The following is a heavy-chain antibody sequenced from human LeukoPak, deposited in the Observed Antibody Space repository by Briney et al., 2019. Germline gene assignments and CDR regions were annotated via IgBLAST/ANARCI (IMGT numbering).Heavy chain of an antibody. D-gene: IGHD3-10*01. CDR3: ARGGVTMVRGVTLNYYYYMDV. Sequence: GGSLRLSCAASGFTVSSNYMSWVRQAPGKGLERVSVIYSGGSTYYADSVKGRFTISRDNSKNTLYLQMNSLRAEDTAVYYCARGGVTMVRGVTLNYYYYMDVWGKGTTVTVSS. V-gene: IGHV3-53*01. J-gene: IGHJ6*03. CDR1: GFTVSSNY. CDR2: IYSGGST.